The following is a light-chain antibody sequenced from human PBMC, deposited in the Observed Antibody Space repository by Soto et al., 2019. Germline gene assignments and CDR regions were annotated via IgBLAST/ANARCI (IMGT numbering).Light chain of an antibody. Sequence: QSALTQPASVSGSLGQSITISCTGTSSDVAGYNYVSWYQQHPGKAPKLMIYDVSNRPSGVSNRFSGSKSGNTASLTISGLQAEDEADYYCSSYTSSSTPIFGGGTKLTVL. CDR3: SSYTSSSTPI. J-gene: IGLJ2*01. CDR1: SSDVAGYNY. CDR2: DVS. V-gene: IGLV2-14*01.